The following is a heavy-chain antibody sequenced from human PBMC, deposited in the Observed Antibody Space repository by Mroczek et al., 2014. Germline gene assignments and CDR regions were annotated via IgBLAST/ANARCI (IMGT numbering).Heavy chain of an antibody. V-gene: IGHV3-33*01. CDR1: GFTFSSYG. CDR3: ARDPGSSGYYYYMDV. D-gene: IGHD6-13*01. CDR2: IWYDGSNK. J-gene: IGHJ6*03. Sequence: QVQLVQSGGGVVQPGRSLRLSCAASGFTFSSYGMHWVRQAPGKGLEWVAVIWYDGSNKYYADSVKGRFTISRDNSKNTLYLQMNSLRAEDTAVYYCARDPGSSGYYYYMDVWGKGTTVTVSS.